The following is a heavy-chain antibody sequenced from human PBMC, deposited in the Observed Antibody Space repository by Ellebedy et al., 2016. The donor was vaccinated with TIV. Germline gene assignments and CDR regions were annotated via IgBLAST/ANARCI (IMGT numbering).Heavy chain of an antibody. J-gene: IGHJ4*02. D-gene: IGHD6-19*01. CDR1: GGSISSYY. CDR2: IYYSGST. V-gene: IGHV4-59*01. Sequence: MPSETLSLTCTVSGGSISSYYWSWIRQPPGKGLEGIGYIYYSGSTNYNPSLKSRVTIAVDTSKKQISLKLSSVTAADTAVYYCARSSGWDRFDYWGQGTLVTVSS. CDR3: ARSSGWDRFDY.